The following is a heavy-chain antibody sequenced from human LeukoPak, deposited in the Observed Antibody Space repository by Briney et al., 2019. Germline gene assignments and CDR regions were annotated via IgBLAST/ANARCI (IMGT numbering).Heavy chain of an antibody. CDR3: AKVLWCSGGSCYRYYYYGMDV. CDR1: GFTFSSYA. D-gene: IGHD2-15*01. CDR2: ISGSGGST. J-gene: IGHJ6*02. V-gene: IGHV3-23*01. Sequence: GGSLRLSCAASGFTFSSYAMSWVRQAPGKGLEWVSAISGSGGSTYYADSVKGRFTISRDNSKNTLYLQMNSQRAEDTAVYYCAKVLWCSGGSCYRYYYYGMDVWGQGTTVTVSS.